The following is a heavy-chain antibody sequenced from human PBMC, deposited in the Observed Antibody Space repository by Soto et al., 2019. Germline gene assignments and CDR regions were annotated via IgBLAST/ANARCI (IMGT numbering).Heavy chain of an antibody. J-gene: IGHJ6*02. V-gene: IGHV3-23*01. CDR2: ISGSGGST. Sequence: PGGSLRLSCAASGFSFDEYSMHWVRQAPGKGLEWVSLISGSGGSTYYADSVKGRFTISRDNSKNTLYLQMNSLRAEDTAVYYCAKDNCSGGSCLYYYYYYGMDVWGQGTTVTVSS. CDR1: GFSFDEYS. D-gene: IGHD2-15*01. CDR3: AKDNCSGGSCLYYYYYYGMDV.